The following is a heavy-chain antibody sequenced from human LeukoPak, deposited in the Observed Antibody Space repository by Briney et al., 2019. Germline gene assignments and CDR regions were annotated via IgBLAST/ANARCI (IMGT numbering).Heavy chain of an antibody. CDR2: ISPSSSYI. V-gene: IGHV3-21*01. CDR3: ASQYTSGWDDY. Sequence: PGGSLRLSCAASGFTFSSYSMNWVRQAPGKGLEWVSSISPSSSYIYYADSVQGRFTISRDNAKNSLFLQMNSLRAEDTAVYYCASQYTSGWDDYWGQGTLVTVSS. CDR1: GFTFSSYS. D-gene: IGHD6-19*01. J-gene: IGHJ4*02.